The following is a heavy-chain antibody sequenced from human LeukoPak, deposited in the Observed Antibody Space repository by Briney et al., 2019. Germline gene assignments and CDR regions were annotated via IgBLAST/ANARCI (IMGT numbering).Heavy chain of an antibody. CDR2: INTDGSTT. D-gene: IGHD2-2*01. Sequence: PGGSLRLSCAASGFTFSSYWMHWVRQAPGKGLVWVSRINTDGSTTSYADSVKGRFTISRDNAKNTLYLQMNSLRAEDTAVYYCARAEMAPARGWWYFDLWGRGTLVTVSS. V-gene: IGHV3-74*01. J-gene: IGHJ2*01. CDR3: ARAEMAPARGWWYFDL. CDR1: GFTFSSYW.